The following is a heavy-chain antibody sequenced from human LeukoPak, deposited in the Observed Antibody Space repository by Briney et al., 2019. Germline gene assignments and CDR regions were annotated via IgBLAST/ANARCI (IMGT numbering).Heavy chain of an antibody. J-gene: IGHJ4*02. D-gene: IGHD6-19*01. CDR3: TRAGRGWSQY. CDR1: GFTFTNYW. Sequence: PGGPLRLSCAGSGFTFTNYWMGWVRQAPGKGLEWVANIKEDGSEKYYVDSVKGRFTISRDNAKNSLYLQMNTVRVEDTAVYYCTRAGRGWSQYWGQGTLVTVSS. CDR2: IKEDGSEK. V-gene: IGHV3-7*03.